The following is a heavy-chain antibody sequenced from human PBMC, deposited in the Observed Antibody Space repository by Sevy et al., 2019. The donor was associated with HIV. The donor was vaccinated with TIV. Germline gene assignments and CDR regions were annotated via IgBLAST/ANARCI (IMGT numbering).Heavy chain of an antibody. CDR3: VGAIQPDGSF. J-gene: IGHJ4*02. CDR1: GFNLENFW. V-gene: IGHV3-7*01. D-gene: IGHD2-2*01. Sequence: GGSLRLSCVASGFNLENFWMNWVRQAPGKGLEWVANIRQDGSEIYYVASVKGRFTIFQDNARNLVYLQMNSMRVENTAFYYCVGAIQPDGSFWGQGALVTVSS. CDR2: IRQDGSEI.